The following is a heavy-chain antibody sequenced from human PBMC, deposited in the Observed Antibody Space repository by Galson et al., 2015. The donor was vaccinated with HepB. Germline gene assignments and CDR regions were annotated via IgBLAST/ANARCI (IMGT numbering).Heavy chain of an antibody. CDR1: GFTFSTYT. V-gene: IGHV3-30*04. CDR3: QILYNRYYYMDA. D-gene: IGHD1-14*01. J-gene: IGHJ6*03. Sequence: SLRLSCAASGFTFSTYTMHWVRQAPGKGLEWVAIISSDGRNKNYANSVKGRFSISRDNSKNTLFLQMNSLRPEHTAVYYCQILYNRYYYMDAWGKGTTVTVSS. CDR2: ISSDGRNK.